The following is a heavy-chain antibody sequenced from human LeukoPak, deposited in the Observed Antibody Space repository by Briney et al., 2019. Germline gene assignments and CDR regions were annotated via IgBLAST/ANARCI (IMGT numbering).Heavy chain of an antibody. CDR1: GFTFSSYA. CDR3: ASGPGTPKGIDY. D-gene: IGHD1-26*01. J-gene: IGHJ4*02. V-gene: IGHV1-69*01. CDR2: IITIFGTA. Sequence: PGGSLRLSCAASGFTFSSYAISWVRQAPGQGLEWMGGIITIFGTANYAQKFQGRVTITADESTSTAYMELSSLRSEDTAVYYCASGPGTPKGIDYWGQGTLVTVSS.